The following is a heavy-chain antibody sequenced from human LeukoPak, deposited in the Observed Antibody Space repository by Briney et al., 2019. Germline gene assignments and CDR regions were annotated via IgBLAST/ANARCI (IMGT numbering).Heavy chain of an antibody. CDR3: ASSYYYDIPSLPDY. J-gene: IGHJ4*02. CDR2: TYPGDSDT. CDR1: GYSFTSYW. D-gene: IGHD3-22*01. V-gene: IGHV5-51*01. Sequence: GESLKISCKGSGYSFTSYWIGWVRQTPGKGLEWLGITYPGDSDTRYSPSFQGQVTISADKSISTAYLQWSSLKASDTAMYYCASSYYYDIPSLPDYWGQGTLVTVSS.